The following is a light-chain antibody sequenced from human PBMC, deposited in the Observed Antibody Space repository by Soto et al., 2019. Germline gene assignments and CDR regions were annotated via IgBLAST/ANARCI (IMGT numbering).Light chain of an antibody. V-gene: IGKV3-20*01. CDR1: QSVDSST. CDR2: GAS. J-gene: IGKJ4*01. CDR3: QHFDDSLT. Sequence: EVVLTQSPGTLSLSPGERGTLSCRASQSVDSSTLAWYQQKPGQAPGLLISGASKRATGTPDRFSGSGSGTDFTLIISRLEPEDFAVYYCQHFDDSLTFGGGTKVEI.